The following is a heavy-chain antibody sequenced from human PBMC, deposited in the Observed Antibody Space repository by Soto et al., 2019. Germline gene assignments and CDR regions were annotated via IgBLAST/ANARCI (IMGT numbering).Heavy chain of an antibody. Sequence: PGESLKISCKGSGYSFTSYWISWVRQMPGKGLEWMGIIYPSDSYTNYSPSFQGHVTISADKSISTAYLQWSILKAADTAMYYCARLQAAAGDNDLTFDYWGQGTLVTVSS. J-gene: IGHJ4*02. V-gene: IGHV5-10-1*01. CDR1: GYSFTSYW. CDR2: IYPSDSYT. D-gene: IGHD6-13*01. CDR3: ARLQAAAGDNDLTFDY.